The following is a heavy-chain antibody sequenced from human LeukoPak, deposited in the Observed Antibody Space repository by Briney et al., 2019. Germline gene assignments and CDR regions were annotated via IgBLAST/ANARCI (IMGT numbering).Heavy chain of an antibody. V-gene: IGHV3-23*01. D-gene: IGHD6-13*01. Sequence: GGSLRLSCAASGFTLSIYAMSWVRQAPGKGLEWVSAISGSGGSTYYADSVKGRFTISRDNSKNTLYLQMNTLRADDTAVYYCAKDHGSSDWYYFDYWGQGTLVTVSS. CDR1: GFTLSIYA. CDR3: AKDHGSSDWYYFDY. CDR2: ISGSGGST. J-gene: IGHJ4*02.